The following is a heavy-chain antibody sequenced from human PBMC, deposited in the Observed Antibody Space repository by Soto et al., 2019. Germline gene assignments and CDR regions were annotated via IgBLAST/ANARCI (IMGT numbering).Heavy chain of an antibody. CDR3: AGQYCSGGSCYSGRHAFDI. CDR1: GYSFTSYW. J-gene: IGHJ3*02. D-gene: IGHD2-15*01. V-gene: IGHV5-51*01. Sequence: PGESLKISCKGSGYSFTSYWIGWVRQMPGKGLEWMGIIYPGDSDTRYSPSFQGQVTTSADKSISTAYLQWSSLKASDTAMYYCAGQYCSGGSCYSGRHAFDIWGQGTMVTVSS. CDR2: IYPGDSDT.